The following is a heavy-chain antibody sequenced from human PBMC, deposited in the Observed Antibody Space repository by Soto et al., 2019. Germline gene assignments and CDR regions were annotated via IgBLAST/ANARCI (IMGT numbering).Heavy chain of an antibody. Sequence: SETLSLTCAVSGASISGSYYYWAWLRQSPGKGPEWIGSVFYTGFTSYNPSLESRVSVSVDTSKSQFSLKLSAVTAADTAVYYCATSQKGYNWNYFDHWDQGALVTVSS. CDR2: VFYTGFT. CDR3: ATSQKGYNWNYFDH. D-gene: IGHD1-20*01. CDR1: GASISGSYYY. J-gene: IGHJ4*02. V-gene: IGHV4-39*01.